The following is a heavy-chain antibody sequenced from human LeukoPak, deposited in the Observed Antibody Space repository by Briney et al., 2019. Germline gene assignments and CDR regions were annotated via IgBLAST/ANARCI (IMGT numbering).Heavy chain of an antibody. V-gene: IGHV4-39*07. CDR2: IYYSGST. CDR3: ARAVKVRTRVYGPYYDFWSGYGY. Sequence: PSETLSLTCTVSGGSISSSSCYWGWVRQPPGKGLEWIGSIYYSGSTYYNPSLKSRVTISVDTSKNQFSLKLSSVTAADTAVYYCARAVKVRTRVYGPYYDFWSGYGYWGQGTLVTVSS. CDR1: GGSISSSSCY. D-gene: IGHD3-3*01. J-gene: IGHJ4*02.